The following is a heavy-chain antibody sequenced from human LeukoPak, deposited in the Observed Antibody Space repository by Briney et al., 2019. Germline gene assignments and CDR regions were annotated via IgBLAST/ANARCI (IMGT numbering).Heavy chain of an antibody. CDR1: GGTFSSYA. Sequence: SVKVSCKASGGTFSSYAISWVRQAPGQGLEWMGGIIPIFGTANYAQKFQGRVTMTRDTSTSTVYMELSSLRSEDTAVYYCARVRDGYNDAFDIWGQGTMVTVSS. J-gene: IGHJ3*02. V-gene: IGHV1-69*05. D-gene: IGHD5-24*01. CDR2: IIPIFGTA. CDR3: ARVRDGYNDAFDI.